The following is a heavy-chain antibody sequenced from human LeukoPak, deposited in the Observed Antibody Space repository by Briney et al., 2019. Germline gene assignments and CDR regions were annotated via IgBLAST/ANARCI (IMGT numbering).Heavy chain of an antibody. V-gene: IGHV3-30*03. CDR1: GFTFSSYG. J-gene: IGHJ6*03. CDR3: ARDGGGGSARGAYYYYYMDV. D-gene: IGHD2-15*01. Sequence: GGSLRLSCAASGFTFSSYGMHWVRQAPGKGLEWVAVISYDGSNKYYADSVKGRFTISRDNSKNTLYLQMNSLRAEDTAVYYCARDGGGGSARGAYYYYYMDVWGKGTTVTVSS. CDR2: ISYDGSNK.